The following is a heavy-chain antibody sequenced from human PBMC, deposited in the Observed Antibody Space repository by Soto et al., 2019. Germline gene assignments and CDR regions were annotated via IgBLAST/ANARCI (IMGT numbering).Heavy chain of an antibody. CDR3: ARDGNLNGNIDY. CDR2: ISYDGSNK. CDR1: GFTFSSYG. D-gene: IGHD1-1*01. J-gene: IGHJ4*02. Sequence: GSLRLSCAASGFTFSSYGMHWVRQAPGKGLEWVAVISYDGSNKYYADSVKGRFTIPRDNSKNSLYLQMNSLSDEDSAVYYCARDGNLNGNIDYWGQGTLVTVSS. V-gene: IGHV3-30*03.